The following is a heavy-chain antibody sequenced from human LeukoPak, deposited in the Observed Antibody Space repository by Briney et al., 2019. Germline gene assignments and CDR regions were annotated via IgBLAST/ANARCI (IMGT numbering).Heavy chain of an antibody. CDR1: VFTFSSNH. V-gene: IGHV3-30*18. CDR2: ISYGGSNK. D-gene: IGHD3-10*01. Sequence: GRSLRLFCASSVFTFSSNHMLCVRDSPGKGLEGGAVISYGGSNKYYADSVKGRFTISRDNSKNTLYLQMNSLRAEDTAVYYCAKEGYYGSGRTSFDIWGQGTMVTVSS. J-gene: IGHJ3*02. CDR3: AKEGYYGSGRTSFDI.